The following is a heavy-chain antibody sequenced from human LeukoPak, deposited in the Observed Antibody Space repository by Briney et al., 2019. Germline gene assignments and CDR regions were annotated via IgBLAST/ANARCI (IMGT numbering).Heavy chain of an antibody. V-gene: IGHV3-23*01. CDR1: GFTFSSYA. J-gene: IGHJ4*02. CDR2: ISGSGDST. D-gene: IGHD2-2*01. CDR3: AKGGAGYCSSTSCSYYFDY. Sequence: PGGSLRLSCAASGFTFSSYAMNWVRQAPGKGLEWVSTISGSGDSTYYADSVKGRFTISRDNSKNTLLLQMNSLRAEDTAVYYCAKGGAGYCSSTSCSYYFDYWGQGTLVTVST.